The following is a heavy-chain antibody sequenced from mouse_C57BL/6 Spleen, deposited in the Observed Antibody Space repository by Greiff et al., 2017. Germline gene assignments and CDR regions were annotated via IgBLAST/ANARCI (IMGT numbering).Heavy chain of an antibody. CDR1: GYAFSSSW. V-gene: IGHV1-82*01. Sequence: QVQLQQSGPELVKPGASVKISCKASGYAFSSSWMNWVKQRPGKGLEWIGRIYPGDGDTNYNGKFKGKATLTADKSSSTAYMQLSSLTSEDSAVYYCAPPEGYFDVWGTGTTVTVSS. CDR3: APPEGYFDV. J-gene: IGHJ1*03. CDR2: IYPGDGDT.